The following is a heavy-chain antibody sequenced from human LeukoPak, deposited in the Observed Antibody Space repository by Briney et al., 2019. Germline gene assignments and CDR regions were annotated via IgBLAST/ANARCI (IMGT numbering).Heavy chain of an antibody. CDR1: GFXVSNNY. CDR2: IYSGNRT. V-gene: IGHV3-66*04. D-gene: IGHD3-3*01. J-gene: IGHJ6*02. Sequence: GGSLRLSCAASGFXVSNNYMTWVRQAPGKGLEWVSVIYSGNRTKYADSVKGRFIISRDNSKNTLLFQMNSLRAKDTAVYYCARLTSGNGLDVWGQGTTVTVS. CDR3: ARLTSGNGLDV.